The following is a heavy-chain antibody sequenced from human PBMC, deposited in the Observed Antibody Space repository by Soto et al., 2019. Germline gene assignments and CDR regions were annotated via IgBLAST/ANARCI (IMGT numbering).Heavy chain of an antibody. Sequence: QVHLVQAGAEVKKPGSSVTVSCRSAGDIFGSYSICWVRQAPVQGLDGMGAIIPNLGIIKYGDKVQGRVTLSADRSAMTYCLHLSSLESHDTAVYYCARDLSPEYSGAGTDVPGYYWGMDVWGQGATVTVSS. CDR1: GDIFGSYS. D-gene: IGHD2-15*01. J-gene: IGHJ6*02. CDR2: IIPNLGII. CDR3: ARDLSPEYSGAGTDVPGYYWGMDV. V-gene: IGHV1-69*17.